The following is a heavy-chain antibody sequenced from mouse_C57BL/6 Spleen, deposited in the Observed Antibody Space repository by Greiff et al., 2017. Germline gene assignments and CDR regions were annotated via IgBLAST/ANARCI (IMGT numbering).Heavy chain of an antibody. CDR3: ARHDYDSLDY. CDR2: IHPNSGST. CDR1: GYTFTSYW. D-gene: IGHD2-4*01. Sequence: QVQLQQSGAELVKPGASVKLSCKASGYTFTSYWMHWVKQRPGQGLEWIGMIHPNSGSTNYNEKFKSKATLTVDKSSSTAYMQLSSLTSEDSAVYYCARHDYDSLDYWGKGTTLTVSS. V-gene: IGHV1-64*01. J-gene: IGHJ2*01.